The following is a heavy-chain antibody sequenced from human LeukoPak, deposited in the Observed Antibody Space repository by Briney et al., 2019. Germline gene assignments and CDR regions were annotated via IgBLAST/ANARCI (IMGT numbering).Heavy chain of an antibody. J-gene: IGHJ2*01. CDR3: AKVPNWGYWYFDL. CDR2: ISSSSSTI. CDR1: GFTFSSYS. Sequence: GGSLRLSCAASGFTFSSYSMNWVRQAPGKGLEWVSYISSSSSTIYYADSVKGRFTISRDNSENTLYLQMNSLSTEDTAVYYCAKVPNWGYWYFDLWGRGTLVTVSS. D-gene: IGHD7-27*01. V-gene: IGHV3-48*01.